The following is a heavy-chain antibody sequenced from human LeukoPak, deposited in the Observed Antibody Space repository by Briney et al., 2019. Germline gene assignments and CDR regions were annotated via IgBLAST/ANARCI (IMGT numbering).Heavy chain of an antibody. J-gene: IGHJ4*02. D-gene: IGHD5-18*01. CDR1: GGSFSGYY. CDR2: INHSGST. Sequence: SGTLSLTCAVYGGSFSGYYWSWIRQPPGKGLEWIGEINHSGSTNYNPSLKSRVTISVDTSKNQFSLKLSSVTAADTAVYYCARAGGYSYGSNTDYWGQGTLVTVSS. V-gene: IGHV4-34*01. CDR3: ARAGGYSYGSNTDY.